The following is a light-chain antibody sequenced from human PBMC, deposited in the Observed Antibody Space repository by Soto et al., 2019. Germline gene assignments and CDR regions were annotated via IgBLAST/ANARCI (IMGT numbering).Light chain of an antibody. Sequence: IQMAPSPSTLSASVGYRVSITARSSQSISSWLAWYQQKPGKAPKLLIYKASSLESGVPSRFSGSGSGTEFTLTISSLQPDDFATYYCQQYNSYSVTFGQGTRLEIK. J-gene: IGKJ5*01. CDR3: QQYNSYSVT. CDR1: QSISSW. V-gene: IGKV1-5*03. CDR2: KAS.